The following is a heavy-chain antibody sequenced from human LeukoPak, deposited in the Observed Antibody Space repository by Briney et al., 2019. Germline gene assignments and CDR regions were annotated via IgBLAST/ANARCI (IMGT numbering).Heavy chain of an antibody. J-gene: IGHJ4*02. CDR1: GFTFSDYY. CDR2: ISSSGSTI. CDR3: ARTRTATAIWGDFDD. D-gene: IGHD2-2*02. V-gene: IGHV3-11*01. Sequence: GGSLRLSCAASGFTFSDYYMSWLRQAPGKGLEWVSYISSSGSTIYYADSVKGRFTISRDNAKNSLYLQMNSLRAEDTAVYYCARTRTATAIWGDFDDWGQGTLVTVSS.